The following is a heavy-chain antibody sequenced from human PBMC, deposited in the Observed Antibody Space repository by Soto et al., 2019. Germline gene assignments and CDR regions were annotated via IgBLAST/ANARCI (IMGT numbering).Heavy chain of an antibody. CDR2: IIPIFGTA. D-gene: IGHD3-22*01. CDR3: AYYYDSSGPFEY. Sequence: SVKISCKASGGTLSSYAISWVRQAPGQGLEWMGGIIPIFGTANYAQKFQGRVTITADKSTSTAYMELSSLRSEDTAVYYCAYYYDSSGPFEYWGQGTLVTVSS. CDR1: GGTLSSYA. J-gene: IGHJ4*02. V-gene: IGHV1-69*06.